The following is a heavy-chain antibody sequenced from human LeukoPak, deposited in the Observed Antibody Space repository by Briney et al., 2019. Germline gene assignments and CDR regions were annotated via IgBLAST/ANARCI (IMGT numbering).Heavy chain of an antibody. V-gene: IGHV3-30*02. J-gene: IGHJ4*02. CDR2: IRYDGSNK. Sequence: GGSLRLSCAASGFTFSSYGMHWVRQAPGKGLEWVAFIRYDGSNKYYADSVKGRFTNSRDNSKNTLYLQINSLRAEDTAIYYCAKDRRNWGSRVDYWGQGTLVTVSS. CDR1: GFTFSSYG. D-gene: IGHD7-27*01. CDR3: AKDRRNWGSRVDY.